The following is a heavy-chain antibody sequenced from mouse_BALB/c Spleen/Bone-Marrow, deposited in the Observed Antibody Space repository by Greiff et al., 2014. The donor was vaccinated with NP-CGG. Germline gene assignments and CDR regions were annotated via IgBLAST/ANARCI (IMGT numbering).Heavy chain of an antibody. Sequence: DVHLVESGPGLVKPSQSPSLTCTVTGYSITSDYAWNWIRQFPGNKLEWMGYISYSGSTSYNPSLKSRISITRDTSKNQFFLQLNSVTTEDTATYYCARGGYDDAVDYWGQGTSVTVSS. CDR3: ARGGYDDAVDY. CDR2: ISYSGST. CDR1: GYSITSDYA. J-gene: IGHJ4*01. V-gene: IGHV3-2*02. D-gene: IGHD2-14*01.